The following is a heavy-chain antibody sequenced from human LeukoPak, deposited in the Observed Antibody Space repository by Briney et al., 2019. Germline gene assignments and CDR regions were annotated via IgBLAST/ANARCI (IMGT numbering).Heavy chain of an antibody. V-gene: IGHV4-34*01. Sequence: SETLSLTCAVYGGSFSGYYWSWIRQPPGKGLEWIGEINHSGSTNYNPSLKSRVTISVDTSKNQFSLKLSSVTAADTAVYYCARAGSGSGGAFDIWGQGTMVTVSS. CDR3: ARAGSGSGGAFDI. D-gene: IGHD1-26*01. J-gene: IGHJ3*02. CDR1: GGSFSGYY. CDR2: INHSGST.